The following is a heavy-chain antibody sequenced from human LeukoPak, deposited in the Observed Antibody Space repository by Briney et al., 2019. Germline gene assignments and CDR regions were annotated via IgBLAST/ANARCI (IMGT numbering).Heavy chain of an antibody. V-gene: IGHV3-21*01. Sequence: GGSLRLSCAASGFTFSSYNMNWVRQAPGKGLEWVSSISTSPSGSYIYYADSVKGRFTISRDNAKNSLYLQTNSLRAEDTAVYYCARATSMVTLYYCGMDVWGQGTTVTVFS. CDR3: ARATSMVTLYYCGMDV. D-gene: IGHD5-18*01. CDR1: GFTFSSYN. CDR2: ISTSPSGSYI. J-gene: IGHJ6*02.